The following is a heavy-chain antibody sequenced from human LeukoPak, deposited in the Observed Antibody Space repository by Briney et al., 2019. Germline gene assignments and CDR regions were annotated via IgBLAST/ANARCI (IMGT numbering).Heavy chain of an antibody. D-gene: IGHD6-19*01. V-gene: IGHV1-2*02. CDR1: GYTFTSYG. J-gene: IGHJ5*02. CDR3: ARAHRIAVAGTGLFDP. Sequence: ASVKVSCKASGYTFTSYGISWVRQAPGQGLEWMGWINPNSGGTNYAQKFQGRVTMTRDTSISTAYMELSRLRSDDTAVYYCARAHRIAVAGTGLFDPWGQGTLVTVSS. CDR2: INPNSGGT.